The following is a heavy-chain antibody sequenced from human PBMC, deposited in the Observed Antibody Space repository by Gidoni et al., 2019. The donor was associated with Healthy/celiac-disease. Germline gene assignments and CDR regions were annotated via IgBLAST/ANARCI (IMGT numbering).Heavy chain of an antibody. CDR3: AREPEAYGDYGYFDY. V-gene: IGHV1-69*08. J-gene: IGHJ4*02. Sequence: QVQLVQSGAAVKKPGSSVKVSCKASGGTFSSYTISWVRQAPGRGLEWMGRIIPILGIANYEQKFQGRVTITADKSTSTAYMELSSLRSEDTAVYYCAREPEAYGDYGYFDYWGQGTLVTVSS. CDR2: IIPILGIA. D-gene: IGHD4-17*01. CDR1: GGTFSSYT.